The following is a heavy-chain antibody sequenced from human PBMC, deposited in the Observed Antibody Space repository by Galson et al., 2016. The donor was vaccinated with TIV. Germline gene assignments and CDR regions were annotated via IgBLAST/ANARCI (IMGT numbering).Heavy chain of an antibody. D-gene: IGHD3-3*01. CDR3: ARPQSRPSYYDCGSGQGPGAFDI. CDR2: IKQNGSEK. V-gene: IGHV3-7*03. CDR1: GFTFSSYW. J-gene: IGHJ3*02. Sequence: SLRLSCAASGFTFSSYWMSWVRQAPGKGLEWVANIKQNGSEKYYVDSVKGRFTISRDNAKNSLYLQMNILRAEDTAVSYCARPQSRPSYYDCGSGQGPGAFDIWGQGTMVTVSS.